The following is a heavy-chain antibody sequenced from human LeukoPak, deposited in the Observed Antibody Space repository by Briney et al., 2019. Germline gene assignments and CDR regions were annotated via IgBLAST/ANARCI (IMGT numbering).Heavy chain of an antibody. D-gene: IGHD5-12*01. V-gene: IGHV4-59*01. CDR1: GGSISSYY. J-gene: IGHJ4*02. CDR3: ARLSGYDWESFYDY. Sequence: SETLSLTCTVSGGSISSYYWSWIRQSPGKGLECVGYIHYTGSTNYNPSLKSRVTISVETSKNQFSLKLKSVTAADTAVYYCARLSGYDWESFYDYWGQGTLVTVSS. CDR2: IHYTGST.